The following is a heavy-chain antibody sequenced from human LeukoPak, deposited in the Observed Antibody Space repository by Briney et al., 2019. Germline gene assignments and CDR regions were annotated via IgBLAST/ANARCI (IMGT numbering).Heavy chain of an antibody. CDR3: ARGRSGGPLGY. J-gene: IGHJ4*02. D-gene: IGHD2-15*01. CDR1: DYSISSGYY. V-gene: IGHV4-38-2*02. CDR2: MYHSGDT. Sequence: SETLSLTCSVSDYSISSGYYWGWLRQPPGKGLEWIGSMYHSGDTYYNPSLKSRVTISVDTSKNQFSLKLSSVTAADTAVYYCARGRSGGPLGYWGQGTLVTVSS.